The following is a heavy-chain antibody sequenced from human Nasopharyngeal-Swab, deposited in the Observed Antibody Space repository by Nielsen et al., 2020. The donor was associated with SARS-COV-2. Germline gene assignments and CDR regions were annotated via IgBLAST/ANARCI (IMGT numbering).Heavy chain of an antibody. D-gene: IGHD1/OR15-1a*01. V-gene: IGHV4-30-2*05. CDR3: ARERTAPGTLYYFDY. J-gene: IGHJ4*02. Sequence: RQAPGKGLEWMGFIHQSGSTTYSPSLKSRLTMSVDTSKNQFSLKLTSATAADTALYYCARERTAPGTLYYFDYWGQGTPVTVSS. CDR2: IHQSGST.